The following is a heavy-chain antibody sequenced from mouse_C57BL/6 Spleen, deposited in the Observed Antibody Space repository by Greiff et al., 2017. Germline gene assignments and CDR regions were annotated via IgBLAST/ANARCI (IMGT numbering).Heavy chain of an antibody. D-gene: IGHD1-1*01. J-gene: IGHJ1*03. Sequence: VQRVESGAELVKPGASVKLSCTASGYAFSSYWMNWVKQRPGKGLEWIGQINPGDGDTNSNGKCKGKATLTADKSSSTAYMQLSSLTSEYSTVYFCGRAYYYCSSLLYFDVWGTGTTVTVSS. V-gene: IGHV1-80*01. CDR2: INPGDGDT. CDR1: GYAFSSYW. CDR3: GRAYYYCSSLLYFDV.